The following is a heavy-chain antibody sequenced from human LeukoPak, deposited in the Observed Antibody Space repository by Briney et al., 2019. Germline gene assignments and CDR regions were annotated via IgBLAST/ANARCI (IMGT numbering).Heavy chain of an antibody. V-gene: IGHV4-61*01. CDR2: IFYSGST. D-gene: IGHD3-22*01. Sequence: TSETLSLTCTVSGGSVSSGSYYWSWVRQPPGKGLEWIGYIFYSGSTNYNPSLKSRVTISVDTSNNQFSLKLSSVTAADTAVYYCARVRYDSSLWGQGTLVTVSS. CDR3: ARVRYDSSL. CDR1: GGSVSSGSYY. J-gene: IGHJ4*02.